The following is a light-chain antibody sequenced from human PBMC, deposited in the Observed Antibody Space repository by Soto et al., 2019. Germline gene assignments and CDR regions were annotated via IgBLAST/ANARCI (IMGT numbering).Light chain of an antibody. J-gene: IGLJ1*01. CDR1: SSDVGSYNL. CDR3: CSYAGHSTYV. CDR2: EVT. Sequence: QSVLTQPASVSGSPGQSITISCTGTSSDVGSYNLVSWYQQHPGKAPKLLIYEVTKRPSGVSNRFSGSKSGNTASLTISGLPAEDEADYYCCSYAGHSTYVFGTGTKVTV. V-gene: IGLV2-23*02.